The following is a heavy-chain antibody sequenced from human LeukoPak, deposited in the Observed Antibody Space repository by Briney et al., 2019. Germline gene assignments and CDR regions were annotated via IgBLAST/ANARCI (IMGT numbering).Heavy chain of an antibody. CDR1: GFTFSSYA. CDR2: IRSKANNYAT. J-gene: IGHJ3*02. D-gene: IGHD3-16*01. CDR3: TRKDNPHDYERHDAFDI. Sequence: GGSLRLSCAASGFTFSSYAMSWVRQASGKGLERVGRIRSKANNYATAYAASVKGRFTISRDDSKNTAYLQMNSLKTEDTAVYYCTRKDNPHDYERHDAFDIWGQGTLVTVSS. V-gene: IGHV3-73*01.